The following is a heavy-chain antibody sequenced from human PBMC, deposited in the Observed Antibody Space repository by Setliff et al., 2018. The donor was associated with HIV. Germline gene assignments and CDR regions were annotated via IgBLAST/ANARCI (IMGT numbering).Heavy chain of an antibody. CDR1: GYTFSDYY. J-gene: IGHJ6*03. V-gene: IGHV1-46*03. CDR2: INPSGGST. D-gene: IGHD6-19*01. CDR3: ARDLLSGWYHYYYYMDV. Sequence: ASVKVSCKASGYTFSDYYMHWVRQAPGQGLEWMGIINPSGGSTSYAQKFQGRVTMTRDTSTSTVYMELSSLRSEDTAVYYCARDLLSGWYHYYYYMDVWGKGTTVTVSS.